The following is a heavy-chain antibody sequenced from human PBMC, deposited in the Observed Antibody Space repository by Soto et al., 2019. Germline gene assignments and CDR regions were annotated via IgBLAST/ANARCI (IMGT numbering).Heavy chain of an antibody. V-gene: IGHV3-48*01. J-gene: IGHJ4*02. CDR2: ISSSSSTI. Sequence: PGGSLRLSCAASGFTFSSYSMNWVRQAPGKGLEWVSYISSSSSTIYYADSVKGRFTISRDNAKNSLYLQMNSLRAEDTAVYYCARERYSSSWYFDYWGQGTLVTVSS. CDR3: ARERYSSSWYFDY. D-gene: IGHD6-13*01. CDR1: GFTFSSYS.